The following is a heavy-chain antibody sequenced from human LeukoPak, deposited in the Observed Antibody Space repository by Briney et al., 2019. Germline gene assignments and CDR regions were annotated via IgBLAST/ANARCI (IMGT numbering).Heavy chain of an antibody. V-gene: IGHV3-30-3*01. D-gene: IGHD6-19*01. CDR1: GFTFSNYA. Sequence: GSLRLSCAASGFTFSNYAMSWVRQAPGKGLEWVAIISYDGTNKYYADSVEGRFTISRDNSKNTLYLQMNSLRPEDTAVYYCARDLGSSGWYYFDYWGQGTLVTVSS. CDR3: ARDLGSSGWYYFDY. CDR2: ISYDGTNK. J-gene: IGHJ4*02.